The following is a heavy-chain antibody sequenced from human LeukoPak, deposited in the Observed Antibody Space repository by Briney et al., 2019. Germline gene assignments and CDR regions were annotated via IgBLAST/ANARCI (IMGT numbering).Heavy chain of an antibody. CDR3: ASGGYYYDSSGYYY. V-gene: IGHV3-53*01. D-gene: IGHD3-22*01. CDR2: IYSGGST. CDR1: GFTVSSNY. Sequence: GGSLRLSXAASGFTVSSNYMSWVRQAPGKGLEWVSVIYSGGSTYYADSVKGRFTISRDNSKNTLYLQMNSLRAEDTAVYYCASGGYYYDSSGYYYWGQGTLVTVSS. J-gene: IGHJ4*02.